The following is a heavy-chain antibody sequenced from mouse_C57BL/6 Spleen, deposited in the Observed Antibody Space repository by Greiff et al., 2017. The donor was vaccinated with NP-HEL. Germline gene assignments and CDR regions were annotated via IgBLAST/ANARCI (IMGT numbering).Heavy chain of an antibody. CDR3: ARTYGSSQYFDY. Sequence: QVQLQQPGAELVKPGSSVKLSCKASGYTFTSYWMPWVKQRPGRGLEWIGRIDPSSGGTKYNEKFKSKATLTVDKPASTAYMQLTSLTSEDSAVYYCARTYGSSQYFDYWGQGTTLTVSS. J-gene: IGHJ2*01. V-gene: IGHV1-72*01. D-gene: IGHD1-1*01. CDR1: GYTFTSYW. CDR2: IDPSSGGT.